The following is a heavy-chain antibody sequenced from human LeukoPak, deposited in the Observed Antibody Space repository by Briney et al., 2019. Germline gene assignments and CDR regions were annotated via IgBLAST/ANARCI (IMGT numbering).Heavy chain of an antibody. J-gene: IGHJ5*02. V-gene: IGHV4-34*01. CDR2: INHSGST. Sequence: PSETLSLTCAVYGGSFSGYYWSWIRQPPGKGLEWIGEINHSGSTNYNPSLKSRVTISVDTSKNQFSLKLSSVTAADTAVYYCARGGQWLPTNWFDPWGQGTLVTVSS. CDR1: GGSFSGYY. CDR3: ARGGQWLPTNWFDP. D-gene: IGHD6-19*01.